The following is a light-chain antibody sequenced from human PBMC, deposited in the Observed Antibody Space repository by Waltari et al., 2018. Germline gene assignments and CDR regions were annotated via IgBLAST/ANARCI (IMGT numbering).Light chain of an antibody. CDR1: QSVSSSY. CDR2: GAS. CDR3: QQYGSSPPYT. Sequence: EIVLTQSPGTLSLSPGERATLSCRASQSVSSSYLAWYQQKPGQAPRPLIYGASTRAPGIPARFSGSGSGTDFTLTISRLEPEDFAVYYCQQYGSSPPYTFGQGTKLEIK. V-gene: IGKV3-20*01. J-gene: IGKJ2*01.